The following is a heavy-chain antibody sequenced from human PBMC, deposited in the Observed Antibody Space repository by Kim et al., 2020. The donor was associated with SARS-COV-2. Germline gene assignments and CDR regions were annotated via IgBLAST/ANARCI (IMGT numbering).Heavy chain of an antibody. CDR2: ISYDGSNK. CDR1: GFTFSSYG. J-gene: IGHJ5*02. Sequence: GGSLRLSCAASGFTFSSYGMHWVRQAPGKGLEWVAVISYDGSNKYYADSVKGRFTISRDNSKNTLYLQMNSLRAEDTAVYYCAKDWGLRFLEWLGNWFDPWGQGTLVTVSS. D-gene: IGHD3-3*01. V-gene: IGHV3-30*18. CDR3: AKDWGLRFLEWLGNWFDP.